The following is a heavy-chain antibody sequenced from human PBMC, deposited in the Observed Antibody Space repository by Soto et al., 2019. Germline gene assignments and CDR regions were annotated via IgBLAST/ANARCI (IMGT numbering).Heavy chain of an antibody. V-gene: IGHV3-23*01. J-gene: IGHJ1*01. Sequence: GGSLRLSCAASGFTFSSYAMSWVRQAPGKGLEWVSAISGSGGSTYYADSVKGRFTISRDNSKNTLYLQMNSLRAEDTAVYYCAKGETGQWYYDSSGYFGYFQHWGQGTLVTVSS. CDR2: ISGSGGST. CDR1: GFTFSSYA. D-gene: IGHD3-22*01. CDR3: AKGETGQWYYDSSGYFGYFQH.